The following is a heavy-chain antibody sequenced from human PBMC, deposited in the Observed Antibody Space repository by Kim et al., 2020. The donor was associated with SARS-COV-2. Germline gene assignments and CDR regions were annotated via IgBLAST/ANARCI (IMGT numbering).Heavy chain of an antibody. CDR2: IKIKTDGGTS. V-gene: IGHV3-15*01. CDR1: GIPFSDAW. Sequence: GGSLRLSCAVSGIPFSDAWFDWVRQAPGKGLEWLGRIKIKTDGGTSDLAAPVKGRFAISRDDSPRTLFLLMNSLRTDDSAAYYCTTVSMRWGQGTRVTV. D-gene: IGHD2-2*01. CDR3: TTVSMR. J-gene: IGHJ4*02.